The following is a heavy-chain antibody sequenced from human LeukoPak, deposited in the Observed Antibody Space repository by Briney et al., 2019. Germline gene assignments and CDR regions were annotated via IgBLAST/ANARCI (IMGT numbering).Heavy chain of an antibody. Sequence: PGRSLRLSCAASGFTFSRYGMHWVRQAPGKGLEWVTVIWYDGSNENYADFVKGRFTISRDNSKNTLYLQMNSLRAEDTAVYYCAKDRIAARPNCYGMDVWGQGTTVTVSS. CDR2: IWYDGSNE. D-gene: IGHD6-6*01. CDR3: AKDRIAARPNCYGMDV. J-gene: IGHJ6*02. CDR1: GFTFSRYG. V-gene: IGHV3-33*06.